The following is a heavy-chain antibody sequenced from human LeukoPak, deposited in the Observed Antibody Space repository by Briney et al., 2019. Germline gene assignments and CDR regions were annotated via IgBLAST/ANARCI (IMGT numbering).Heavy chain of an antibody. CDR1: GYSFSNYW. Sequence: GESLKISCKGSGYSFSNYWIGWVRQISGKGLEWMGIIYVGDSETTYSPSFQGQVIMSADKSIRTAYLQWSSLKASDTAMYYCARRVAVVGEGVDYWGQGTLVTVSS. CDR3: ARRVAVVGEGVDY. J-gene: IGHJ4*02. V-gene: IGHV5-51*01. CDR2: IYVGDSET. D-gene: IGHD6-13*01.